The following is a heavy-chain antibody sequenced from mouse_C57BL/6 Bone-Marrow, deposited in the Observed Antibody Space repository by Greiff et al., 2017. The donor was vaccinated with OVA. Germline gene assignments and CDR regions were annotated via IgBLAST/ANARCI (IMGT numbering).Heavy chain of an antibody. D-gene: IGHD2-4*01. J-gene: IGHJ3*01. CDR3: TRAAYYDYVAWFAY. CDR2: IDPETGGT. CDR1: GYTFTDYE. V-gene: IGHV1-15*01. Sequence: QVQLQQSGAELVRPGASVTLSCKASGYTFTDYEMHWVKQTPVHGLEWIGAIDPETGGTAYNQKFKGKAILTADKSSSTAYMELRSLTSEDSAVYYCTRAAYYDYVAWFAYWGQGTLVTVSA.